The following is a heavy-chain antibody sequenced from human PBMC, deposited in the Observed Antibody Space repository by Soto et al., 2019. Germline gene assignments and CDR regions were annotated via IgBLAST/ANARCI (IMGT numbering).Heavy chain of an antibody. CDR3: ARHSPPFFYGSGPCEV. Sequence: PSETLSLTCTVSGGSISNSYWSWIRQSPGKGLEWIGYIYSSGSTNYNPSLKSRVTISLDTSKNHFSLKLSSLIAADTAVYYCARHSPPFFYGSGPCEVWGQGTTVAVS. CDR2: IYSSGST. V-gene: IGHV4-59*08. CDR1: GGSISNSY. J-gene: IGHJ6*01. D-gene: IGHD3-10*01.